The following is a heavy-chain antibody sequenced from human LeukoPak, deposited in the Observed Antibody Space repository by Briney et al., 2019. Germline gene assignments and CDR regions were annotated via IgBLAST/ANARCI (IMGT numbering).Heavy chain of an antibody. CDR2: IYYSGST. J-gene: IGHJ3*02. CDR1: GGSISSYY. CDR3: ARYIVSYPHDAFDI. D-gene: IGHD1-26*01. V-gene: IGHV4-59*01. Sequence: SETLSLTCTVSGGSISSYYWSWIRQPPGKGLEWIGYIYYSGSTNYNPSLKSRATISVDTSKKQFSLKLSSVTAADTAFYYCARYIVSYPHDAFDIWGQGTMVTVSS.